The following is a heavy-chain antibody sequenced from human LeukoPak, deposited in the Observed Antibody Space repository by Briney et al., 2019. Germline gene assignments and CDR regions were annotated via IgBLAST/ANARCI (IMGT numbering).Heavy chain of an antibody. CDR2: ISAHNGDT. Sequence: WASVEVSCKASGYTFNIFGISWVRQAPGQGLEWMGWISAHNGDTDYAQKFQGRLTMTTDTSTSTAYMELRSLRFDDTAVYYCARVPGRELRYFDWLTGGDYWGQGTLVTVSS. J-gene: IGHJ4*02. CDR3: ARVPGRELRYFDWLTGGDY. CDR1: GYTFNIFG. D-gene: IGHD3-9*01. V-gene: IGHV1-18*01.